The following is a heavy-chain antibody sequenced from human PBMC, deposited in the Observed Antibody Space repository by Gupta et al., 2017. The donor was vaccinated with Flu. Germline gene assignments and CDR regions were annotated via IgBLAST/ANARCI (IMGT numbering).Heavy chain of an antibody. V-gene: IGHV3-23*01. CDR1: GFTFYNYA. CDR2: ISGSGGNT. Sequence: EVHLWESGGGLIQPGGSLRVSCAASGFTFYNYAMTWVRQAPGEGLEWVSAISGSGGNTYYADSVKGRFTISRDNSKNTVYLQMNNLRTEDTAVYYCAKGQWTPLGGIDYWGQGTLVTVSS. CDR3: AKGQWTPLGGIDY. J-gene: IGHJ4*02. D-gene: IGHD2-21*01.